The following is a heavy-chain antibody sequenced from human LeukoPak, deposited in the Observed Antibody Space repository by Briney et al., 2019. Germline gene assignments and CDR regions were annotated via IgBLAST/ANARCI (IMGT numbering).Heavy chain of an antibody. D-gene: IGHD1-26*01. CDR1: GFTVSSNY. CDR2: IYSGGST. Sequence: GGSLRLSCAASGFTVSSNYMSWVRQAPGKGLEWVSVIYSGGSTYYADSVKGRFTISRDNSKNTLYLQMNSLRAEDTAVYYCAREDDTGRYMGDDAFDIWGQGTMVTVSS. CDR3: AREDDTGRYMGDDAFDI. J-gene: IGHJ3*02. V-gene: IGHV3-53*01.